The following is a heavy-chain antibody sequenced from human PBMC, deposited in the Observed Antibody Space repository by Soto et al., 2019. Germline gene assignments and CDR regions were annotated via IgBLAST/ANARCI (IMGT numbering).Heavy chain of an antibody. V-gene: IGHV4-59*01. J-gene: IGHJ6*02. CDR2: IYDTGISGYTPST. CDR3: ARGEDAFFYYGLDV. Sequence: SETLSLTCTVSGGSITSFYWSWIRRPPGKGLEWIAYIYDTGISGYTPSTSYNPSLKSRVTMSVDTSKSQFSLKLTSVTAAGTAVYYCARGEDAFFYYGLDVWGQGITVTVSS. CDR1: GGSITSFY.